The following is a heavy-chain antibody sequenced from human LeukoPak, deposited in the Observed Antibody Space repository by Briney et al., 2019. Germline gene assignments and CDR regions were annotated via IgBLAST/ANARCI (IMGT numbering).Heavy chain of an antibody. J-gene: IGHJ4*02. V-gene: IGHV3-43*02. CDR3: AKDVIRNDDFYFDY. CDR1: GFTFDDYA. CDR2: ISGDGGST. D-gene: IGHD1-1*01. Sequence: GGSLRLSCAASGFTFDDYAMHWVRQAPGKGLEWVSLISGDGGSTYYADSVKGRFTISRDNSKNSLYLQMNSLRTEDTALYYCAKDVIRNDDFYFDYWGQGTLVTVSS.